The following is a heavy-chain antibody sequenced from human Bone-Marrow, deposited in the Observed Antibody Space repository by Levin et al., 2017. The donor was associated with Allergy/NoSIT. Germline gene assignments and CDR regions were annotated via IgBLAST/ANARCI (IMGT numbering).Heavy chain of an antibody. Sequence: GGSLRLSCAASGFTFANFGMHWVRQAPGKGLEWVSLISWDGDGTYYSDSVKGRFTISRDNSKNALFLQMNSLRPEDTAWYYCVKVAINYCGGDCSTDYWGQGTLVTVSS. CDR3: VKVAINYCGGDCSTDY. CDR2: ISWDGDGT. CDR1: GFTFANFG. D-gene: IGHD2-21*02. J-gene: IGHJ4*02. V-gene: IGHV3-43D*04.